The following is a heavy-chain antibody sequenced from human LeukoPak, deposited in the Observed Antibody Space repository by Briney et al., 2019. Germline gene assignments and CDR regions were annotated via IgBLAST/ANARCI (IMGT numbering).Heavy chain of an antibody. J-gene: IGHJ4*02. Sequence: SETLSLTCAVYGGSFSGYYWSWIRQPPGKGLEWIGEINHSGSTNYNPSLKSRVTISVDTSKNQFSLKLSSVTAADTAVYYCASNGYCSSTSCRNFDYWGQGTLVTVSS. D-gene: IGHD2-2*03. CDR1: GGSFSGYY. V-gene: IGHV4-34*01. CDR2: INHSGST. CDR3: ASNGYCSSTSCRNFDY.